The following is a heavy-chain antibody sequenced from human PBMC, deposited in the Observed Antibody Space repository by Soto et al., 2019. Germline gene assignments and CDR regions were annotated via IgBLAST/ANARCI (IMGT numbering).Heavy chain of an antibody. J-gene: IGHJ4*02. CDR2: ISYDGSNK. CDR1: GFTFSSYA. CDR3: ARDRHLYYYDSSGPYY. Sequence: GGSLRLSCAASGFTFSSYAMHWVRQAPGKGLEWVAVISYDGSNKYYADSVKGRFTISRDNSKNTLYLQMNSLRAEDTAVYYCARDRHLYYYDSSGPYYWGQGTLVTVSS. D-gene: IGHD3-22*01. V-gene: IGHV3-30-3*01.